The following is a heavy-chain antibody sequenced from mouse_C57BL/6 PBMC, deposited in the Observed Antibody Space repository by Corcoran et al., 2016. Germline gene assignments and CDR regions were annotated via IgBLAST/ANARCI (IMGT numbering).Heavy chain of an antibody. V-gene: IGHV1-26*01. J-gene: IGHJ4*01. CDR1: GYTFTDYY. D-gene: IGHD1-1*01. CDR2: INPNNGGT. CDR3: ARALPTVVAGDY. Sequence: EVQLQQSGPELVKPGASVKISCKASGYTFTDYYMNWVKQSHGKSLEWIGDINPNNGGTSYNQKFKGKATLTVDKSSSTAYMELRSLTSEDSAVYYCARALPTVVAGDYWGQGTSVTVSS.